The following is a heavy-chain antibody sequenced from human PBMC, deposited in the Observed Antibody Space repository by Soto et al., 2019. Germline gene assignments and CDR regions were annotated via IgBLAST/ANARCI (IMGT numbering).Heavy chain of an antibody. D-gene: IGHD2-21*02. CDR1: GFTFRSYD. J-gene: IGHJ4*02. V-gene: IGHV3-30*18. CDR3: ANGSYGGDYSDFDY. Sequence: QVQLVESGGGVVQPGRSLRLSCAASGFTFRSYDMYWVRQAPGKGLEWVAVISYDGSNKYYADSVKGRFTLSRDNSKNALYLQMNSVRAGYTAVYYCANGSYGGDYSDFDYRGQGALVTVSS. CDR2: ISYDGSNK.